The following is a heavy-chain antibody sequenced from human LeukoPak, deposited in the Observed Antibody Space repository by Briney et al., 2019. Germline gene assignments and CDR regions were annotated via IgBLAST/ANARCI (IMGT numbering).Heavy chain of an antibody. V-gene: IGHV1-18*01. CDR1: GYTFTSYG. D-gene: IGHD3-3*01. J-gene: IGHJ4*02. CDR2: ISAYNGNT. Sequence: ASVKVSCKASGYTFTSYGISWVRQAPGQGLEWMGWISAYNGNTNYAQKLQGRVTMTTDTSTSTAYMELRSLRSDDTAVYYCARANFRFLEWLLRPGDYFDYWGQGTLVTVSS. CDR3: ARANFRFLEWLLRPGDYFDY.